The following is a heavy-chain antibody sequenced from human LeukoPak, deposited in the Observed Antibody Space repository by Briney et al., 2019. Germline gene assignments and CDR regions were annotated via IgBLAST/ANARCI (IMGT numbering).Heavy chain of an antibody. CDR1: GDSISTYY. D-gene: IGHD5-18*01. J-gene: IGHJ4*02. CDR3: ARSAFGAAMVLDY. V-gene: IGHV4-59*01. CDR2: IYYSGST. Sequence: SETLSLTCTVSGDSISTYYWSWIRQPPGKGLEWIGYIYYSGSTNYNPSLKSRVTISVDTSKNQFSLKLSSVTAADTAVYYCARSAFGAAMVLDYWGQGTLVTVSS.